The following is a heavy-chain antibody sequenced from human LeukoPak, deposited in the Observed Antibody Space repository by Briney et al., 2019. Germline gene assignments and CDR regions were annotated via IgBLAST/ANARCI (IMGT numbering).Heavy chain of an antibody. D-gene: IGHD3-16*01. Sequence: SQTLSLTCAISGDSVSRNNAAWHWIRHSPSRGLEWLGCTYYRFKWYNDYAVSVRCRITMSPQRSRNQCYLQLRAVTPEDTAVYYCARDDSSAAYFDYRGQGTLVTVSS. V-gene: IGHV6-1*01. CDR3: ARDDSSAAYFDY. CDR2: TYYRFKWYN. CDR1: GDSVSRNNAA. J-gene: IGHJ4*02.